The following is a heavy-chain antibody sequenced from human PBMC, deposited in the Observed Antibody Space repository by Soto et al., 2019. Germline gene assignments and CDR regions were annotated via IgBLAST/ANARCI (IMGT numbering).Heavy chain of an antibody. CDR3: ARGPKNLGGSFYYGMDV. J-gene: IGHJ6*02. Sequence: SETLSLTCTFSGGSISSDGFYWTGVRHLPGKGLEWVGLIYYSGSTYYNPSLKSRLTISMDSSRNQFFLRLSSVTAADMAVYYCARGPKNLGGSFYYGMDVWGQGTTVTVSS. CDR2: IYYSGST. CDR1: GGSISSDGFY. V-gene: IGHV4-31*03.